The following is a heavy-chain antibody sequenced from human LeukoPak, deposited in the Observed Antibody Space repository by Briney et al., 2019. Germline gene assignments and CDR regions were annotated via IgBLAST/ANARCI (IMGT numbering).Heavy chain of an antibody. Sequence: GGSLRLSCAVSGFTFSNYWMSWVRQAPGKGLEWVANIKEDGSEKNYVDSVKGRFTIYRDNAKNSLFLQMNSLRAEDTAVYYCARNDSPDYWGQGTLVTVSS. D-gene: IGHD3-22*01. CDR2: IKEDGSEK. V-gene: IGHV3-7*01. J-gene: IGHJ4*02. CDR1: GFTFSNYW. CDR3: ARNDSPDY.